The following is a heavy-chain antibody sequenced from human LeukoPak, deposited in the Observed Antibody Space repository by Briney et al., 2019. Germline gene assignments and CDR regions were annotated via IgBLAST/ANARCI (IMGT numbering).Heavy chain of an antibody. CDR1: GGSINIYY. CDR2: ISYSGGT. J-gene: IGHJ4*02. V-gene: IGHV4-59*01. Sequence: SETLSLTCTVSGGSINIYYWSWIRQPPGKGLEWIGYISYSGGTDYNPSLKSRVTISLDPSKNQFSLNLSSVTAADTAVYYCARGRRYFDYWGQGTLVTVSS. CDR3: ARGRRYFDY.